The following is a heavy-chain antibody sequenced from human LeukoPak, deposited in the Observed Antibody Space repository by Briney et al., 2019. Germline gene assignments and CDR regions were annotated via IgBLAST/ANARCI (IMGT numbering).Heavy chain of an antibody. CDR1: GYTFTSQG. D-gene: IGHD3-10*01. Sequence: ASVKVSCKASGYTFTSQGISWVRQAPGQGFESMGWISAYNGKTEYAEKFQGRVTMSTDTSTSTAYLELTSLTSDDTAVYFCARGLGAFDYWGQGTLVTVSS. J-gene: IGHJ4*02. CDR3: ARGLGAFDY. CDR2: ISAYNGKT. V-gene: IGHV1-18*01.